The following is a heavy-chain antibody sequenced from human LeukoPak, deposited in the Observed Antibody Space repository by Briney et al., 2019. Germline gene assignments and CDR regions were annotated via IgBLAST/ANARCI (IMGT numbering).Heavy chain of an antibody. CDR2: INPNSGGT. Sequence: AXVKVSCKASGYTFTDYYMHWVRQAPGQGLEWMGWINPNSGGTNYAQKFQGRVTMTRDTSISTAYMELSRLRSDDAAVYYCARVEPVVGATGYDYWGQGTLVTVSS. V-gene: IGHV1-2*02. CDR3: ARVEPVVGATGYDY. D-gene: IGHD1-26*01. J-gene: IGHJ4*02. CDR1: GYTFTDYY.